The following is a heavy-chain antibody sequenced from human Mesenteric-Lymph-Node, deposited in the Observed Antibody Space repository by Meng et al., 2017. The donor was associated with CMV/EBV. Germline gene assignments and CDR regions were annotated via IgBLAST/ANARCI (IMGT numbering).Heavy chain of an antibody. J-gene: IGHJ6*02. CDR2: INPNGGFT. CDR3: AKDRITIFGVIITEGMDV. V-gene: IGHV1-2*02. D-gene: IGHD3-3*01. Sequence: ASVKVSCKPSGYTFTHYYLHWVRQAPGQGPEWMGWINPNGGFTHYAQNFQGRVTMTRDTSISTAYMELSRLRSDDTAVYYCAKDRITIFGVIITEGMDVWGQGTTVTVSS. CDR1: GYTFTHYY.